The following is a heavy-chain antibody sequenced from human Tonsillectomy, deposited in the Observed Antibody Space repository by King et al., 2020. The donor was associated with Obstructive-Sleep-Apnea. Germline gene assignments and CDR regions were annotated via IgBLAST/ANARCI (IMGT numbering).Heavy chain of an antibody. CDR3: ARDLVPDAFDI. V-gene: IGHV3-48*04. CDR1: GFTFRGYN. J-gene: IGHJ3*02. CDR2: ISSSSSTI. D-gene: IGHD6-13*01. Sequence: VQLVESGGGLVQPGGSLRLSWAASGFTFRGYNMNWVRQAPGKGLEWVSYISSSSSTIYYADSVKGRFTISRDNAKNSLYLQMNSLRAEDTAVYYCARDLVPDAFDIWGQGTMVTVSS.